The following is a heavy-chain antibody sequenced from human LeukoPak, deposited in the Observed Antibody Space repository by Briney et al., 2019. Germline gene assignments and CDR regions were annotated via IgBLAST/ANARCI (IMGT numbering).Heavy chain of an antibody. Sequence: GSLRLSCAASGFTFSDYYMSWIRQAPGKGLEWVSYISGSGSTIYYADSVKGRFTISRDNAKNTLYLQMNSLRGEDTAVYYCGREIQAPGKTLEYWGQGTLVTVSS. CDR3: GREIQAPGKTLEY. CDR2: ISGSGSTI. J-gene: IGHJ4*02. CDR1: GFTFSDYY. V-gene: IGHV3-11*04.